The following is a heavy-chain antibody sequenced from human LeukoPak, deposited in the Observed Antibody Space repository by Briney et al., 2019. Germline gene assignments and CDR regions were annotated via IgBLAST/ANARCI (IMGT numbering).Heavy chain of an antibody. J-gene: IGHJ4*02. CDR1: GGSFSGYY. CDR3: ARITQFNGEGY. Sequence: SETLSLTCAVYGGSFSGYYWSWIRRPPGKGLEWIGEINHSGSTNYNPSLKSRVTISVDTSKNQFSLKLSSVTAADTAVYYCARITQFNGEGYWGQGTLVTVSS. CDR2: INHSGST. D-gene: IGHD4-17*01. V-gene: IGHV4-34*01.